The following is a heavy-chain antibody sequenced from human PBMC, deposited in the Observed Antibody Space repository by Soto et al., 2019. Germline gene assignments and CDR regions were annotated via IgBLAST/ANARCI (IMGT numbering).Heavy chain of an antibody. Sequence: EVQLLESGGGLVQPGGSLRLSCAASGFTFSSYAMSWVRQAPGKGLEWVSAISGSGGSTYYADSVKGRFTISRDNSRNTLYLEMNSLRAEDMAVGYCARGDYTGGAFDIWGQGTMVTVSS. V-gene: IGHV3-23*01. CDR3: ARGDYTGGAFDI. CDR2: ISGSGGST. D-gene: IGHD2-21*02. J-gene: IGHJ3*02. CDR1: GFTFSSYA.